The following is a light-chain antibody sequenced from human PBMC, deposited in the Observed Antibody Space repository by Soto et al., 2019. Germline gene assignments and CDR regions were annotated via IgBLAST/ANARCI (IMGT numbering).Light chain of an antibody. Sequence: QSVLTQPPSVSGSPGQSVTISCTGNSSDDGSYNRVSWYQQPPGTAPKLMIYEVSNRPSGVPDRFSGSKSGNTASLTISGLQAEDEADYYCSSYTSSSTLVVFGGGTQLTVL. CDR2: EVS. V-gene: IGLV2-18*02. J-gene: IGLJ2*01. CDR1: SSDDGSYNR. CDR3: SSYTSSSTLVV.